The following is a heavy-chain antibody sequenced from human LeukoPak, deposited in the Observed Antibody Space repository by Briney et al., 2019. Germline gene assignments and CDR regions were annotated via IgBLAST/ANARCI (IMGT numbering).Heavy chain of an antibody. D-gene: IGHD3-22*01. CDR3: ASGGYYDTSGYRPNDY. CDR1: GGSIRSSSYY. CDR2: IYYSGST. Sequence: PSETLSLTCTVAGGSIRSSSYYWGWIRQPPGKGLEWIGSIYYSGSTYYNPSLKSRVTISVDTSKNQFSLKLSSVTAADTAVYYCASGGYYDTSGYRPNDYWGQGTLVTVSS. V-gene: IGHV4-39*07. J-gene: IGHJ4*02.